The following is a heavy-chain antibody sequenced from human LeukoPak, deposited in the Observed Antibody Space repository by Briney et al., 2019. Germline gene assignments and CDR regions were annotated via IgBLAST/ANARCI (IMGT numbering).Heavy chain of an antibody. CDR3: TTLYCTNGLCSNWFDP. Sequence: PSETLSLTCTVSGASISRGDYYWNWIRRPAGKGLEWIGRVYASGSTYYNPSLKSRVTISLDTSKNQFSLQLTSLTAADTAMYYCTTLYCTNGLCSNWFDPWGQGTLVTVSS. CDR2: VYASGST. V-gene: IGHV4-61*02. J-gene: IGHJ5*02. CDR1: GASISRGDYY. D-gene: IGHD2-8*01.